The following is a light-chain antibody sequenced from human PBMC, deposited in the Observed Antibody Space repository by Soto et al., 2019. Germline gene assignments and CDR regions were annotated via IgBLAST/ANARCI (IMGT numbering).Light chain of an antibody. CDR3: CSYAGSYPLV. V-gene: IGLV2-11*01. Sequence: QSALTQPRSVSGSPGQSVTISCTGTGSDVGGYNYVSWYQQHPGKAPKLMINDITKRPSGVPDRFSGSKSGNTASLTIAVLQDEDEADYFCCSYAGSYPLVFGGGTKLAVL. J-gene: IGLJ2*01. CDR2: DIT. CDR1: GSDVGGYNY.